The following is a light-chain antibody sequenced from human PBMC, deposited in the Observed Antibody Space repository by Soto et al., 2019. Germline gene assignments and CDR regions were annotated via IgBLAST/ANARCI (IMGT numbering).Light chain of an antibody. J-gene: IGKJ1*01. Sequence: IALTQSPATLSLSPGERAALSCRASQSVSTSLAWYRHKPGQAPRLIIYDASKRAPGIPARFSGSGSGTDFTLTISSLEPEDFAVYYCQVRDVWPSFGQGTKVEIE. CDR3: QVRDVWPS. CDR2: DAS. V-gene: IGKV3-11*01. CDR1: QSVSTS.